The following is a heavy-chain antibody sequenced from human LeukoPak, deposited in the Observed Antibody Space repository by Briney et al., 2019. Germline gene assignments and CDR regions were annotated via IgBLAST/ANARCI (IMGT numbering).Heavy chain of an antibody. J-gene: IGHJ4*02. CDR2: FAGSDHTP. CDR3: TTLGYHLAS. Sequence: GGSLTLFCAAWGFDYSAYEMNGLRQSPGKGGQCVAYFAGSDHTPYYADSVKVRFTISRDNDTNSLYLQLNSLRAEGSALYYCTTLGYHLASWGQGTLVTVSS. CDR1: GFDYSAYE. V-gene: IGHV3-48*03. D-gene: IGHD3-22*01.